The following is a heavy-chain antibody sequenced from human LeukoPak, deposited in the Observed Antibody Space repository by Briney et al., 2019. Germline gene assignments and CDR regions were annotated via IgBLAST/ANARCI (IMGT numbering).Heavy chain of an antibody. J-gene: IGHJ4*02. D-gene: IGHD3-22*01. Sequence: PGGSLRLSCAASGFTFDDYAMHWVRQAPGKGLEWVSGISWNSGSIGYADSVKGRFTISRDNAKDSLYLQMNSLRAEDTAVYYCVKDQTPDYYYDSSGHYFDYWGQGTLVTVSS. CDR2: ISWNSGSI. CDR1: GFTFDDYA. V-gene: IGHV3-9*01. CDR3: VKDQTPDYYYDSSGHYFDY.